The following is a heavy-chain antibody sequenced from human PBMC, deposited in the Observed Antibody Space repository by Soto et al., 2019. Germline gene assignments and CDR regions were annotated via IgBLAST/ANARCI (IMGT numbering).Heavy chain of an antibody. CDR3: ARGDWFDP. CDR1: GFTFSSYP. V-gene: IGHV3-30*04. Sequence: QLVESGGGVVQPGRSLRLSCAASGFTFSSYPIHWVRQSPGKGLEWVAAISYDGRNEYYADSVKGRFTISRDNSRNTLYLQMNSLRTEDTAVYYCARGDWFDPWGQGTLVTVSS. CDR2: ISYDGRNE. J-gene: IGHJ5*02.